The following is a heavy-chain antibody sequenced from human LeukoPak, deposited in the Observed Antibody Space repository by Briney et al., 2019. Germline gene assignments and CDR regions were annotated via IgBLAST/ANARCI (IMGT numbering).Heavy chain of an antibody. CDR2: ISYDGSNK. V-gene: IGHV3-30*04. CDR3: ARYGGSSYYMDV. D-gene: IGHD2-15*01. J-gene: IGHJ6*03. Sequence: GGSLRLSCAASGFTFSSYAMHWVRQAPGKGLEWVAVISYDGSNKYYADSVKGRFTISRDNSKNTLYLQMNSLRAEDTAVYYCARYGGSSYYMDVWGKGTTVTVSS. CDR1: GFTFSSYA.